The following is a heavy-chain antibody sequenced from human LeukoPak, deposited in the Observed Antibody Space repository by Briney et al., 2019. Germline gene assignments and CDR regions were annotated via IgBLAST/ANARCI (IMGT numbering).Heavy chain of an antibody. CDR1: GYTFTGYY. D-gene: IGHD3-10*01. CDR2: INPNSGGT. CDR3: ARRSGTRTPTNDY. J-gene: IGHJ4*02. Sequence: ASVKVSCKASGYTFTGYYIHWVRQAPGQGLEWMGWINPNSGGTNYAQKFQGRVTMTRDTSISTAYMELSRLTSDDTAVYYCARRSGTRTPTNDYWGQGTLVTVSS. V-gene: IGHV1-2*02.